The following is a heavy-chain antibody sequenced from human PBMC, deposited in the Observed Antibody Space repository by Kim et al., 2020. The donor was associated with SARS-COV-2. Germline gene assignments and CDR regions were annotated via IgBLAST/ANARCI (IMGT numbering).Heavy chain of an antibody. Sequence: SETLSLTCTVSGGSISSSSYYWGWIRQPPGKGLEWIGSIYYSGSTYYNPSLKSRVTISVDTSKNQFSLKLSSVTAADTAVYYCARERSSGYDLGALVGWGQGTLVTVSS. CDR2: IYYSGST. CDR1: GGSISSSSYY. CDR3: ARERSSGYDLGALVG. J-gene: IGHJ4*02. D-gene: IGHD5-12*01. V-gene: IGHV4-39*07.